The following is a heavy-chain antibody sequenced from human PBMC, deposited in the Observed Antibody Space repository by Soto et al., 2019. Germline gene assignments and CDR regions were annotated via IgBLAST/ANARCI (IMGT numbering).Heavy chain of an antibody. CDR3: AKDYGAPTYYDFWSGYFDY. CDR1: GFTFSSYG. Sequence: GGSLRLSCAASGFTFSSYGMHWVRQAPGKGLEWVAVISYDGSNKYYADSVKGRFTISRDNSKNTLYLQMNSLRAEDTAVYYCAKDYGAPTYYDFWSGYFDYWGQGTLVTVSS. V-gene: IGHV3-30*18. CDR2: ISYDGSNK. J-gene: IGHJ4*02. D-gene: IGHD3-3*01.